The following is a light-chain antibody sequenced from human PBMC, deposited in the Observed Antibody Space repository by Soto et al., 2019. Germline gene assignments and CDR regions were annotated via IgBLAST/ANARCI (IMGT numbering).Light chain of an antibody. CDR1: QSISTY. J-gene: IGKJ1*01. Sequence: DIQMTQSTSTLSASVGDGVTITCRASQSISTYLAWYRHKPGEAPKLLIYKASTLERGVPSRFSGSGSGTDFTLTISSLQPDHFATYYCQPYNSDSRTFGQGTKVDIK. V-gene: IGKV1-5*03. CDR3: QPYNSDSRT. CDR2: KAS.